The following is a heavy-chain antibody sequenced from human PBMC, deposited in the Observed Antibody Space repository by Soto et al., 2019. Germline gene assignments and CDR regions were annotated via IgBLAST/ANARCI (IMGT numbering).Heavy chain of an antibody. V-gene: IGHV1-18*01. CDR2: ISAYNGNT. J-gene: IGHJ4*02. D-gene: IGHD3-10*01. CDR1: GYTFTSYG. Sequence: ASVKVSCKASGYTFTSYGISWVRQAPGQGLEWMGWISAYNGNTNYAQKLQGRVTMTTDTSTSTAHMELRSLRSDDTAVYYCARGIKGRITMVRGVIIMNFDYWGQGTLVTVS. CDR3: ARGIKGRITMVRGVIIMNFDY.